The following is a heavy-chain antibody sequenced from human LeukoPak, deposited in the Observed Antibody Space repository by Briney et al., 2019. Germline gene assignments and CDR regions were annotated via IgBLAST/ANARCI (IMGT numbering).Heavy chain of an antibody. J-gene: IGHJ4*02. Sequence: SETLSLTCAVYGGSFSGYYWSWIRQPPGKGLEWIGEINHSGSTNYNPSLKSRVTISVDTSKNQFSLKLGSVTAADTAVYYCARGSLAYGDYFDYWGRGTLVTVSS. CDR2: INHSGST. CDR3: ARGSLAYGDYFDY. CDR1: GGSFSGYY. V-gene: IGHV4-34*01. D-gene: IGHD4-17*01.